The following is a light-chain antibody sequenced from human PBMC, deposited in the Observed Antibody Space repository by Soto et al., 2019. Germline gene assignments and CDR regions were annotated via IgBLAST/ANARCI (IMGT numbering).Light chain of an antibody. CDR1: SSDVGGYNF. Sequence: QSALTQPASVSGSPGQSITISCTGTSSDVGGYNFVSWYQQHPGKAPKFIIYDVRNRPSGVSNRFSGSRSGNTASLTISGLQAEDEADYYCSSYTSSSPVIFGGGTKRTV. V-gene: IGLV2-14*03. J-gene: IGLJ2*01. CDR2: DVR. CDR3: SSYTSSSPVI.